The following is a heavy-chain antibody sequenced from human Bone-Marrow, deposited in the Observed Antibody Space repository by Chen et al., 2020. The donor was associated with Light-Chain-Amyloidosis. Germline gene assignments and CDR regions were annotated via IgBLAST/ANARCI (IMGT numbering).Heavy chain of an antibody. V-gene: IGHV3-15*01. CDR2: SKSKPDGWTR. Sequence: EVDLVESRGSLVKTAGALALDCAASGFTFSEAWMSWVRQAPGKGLEWVGRSKSKPDGWTRDYAAPVKGRFTISRDDSKKTVSLQMSSLKIEDTGVYYCTTEGVLWGQGTRVTVSS. CDR1: GFTFSEAW. D-gene: IGHD3-16*01. J-gene: IGHJ4*02. CDR3: TTEGVL.